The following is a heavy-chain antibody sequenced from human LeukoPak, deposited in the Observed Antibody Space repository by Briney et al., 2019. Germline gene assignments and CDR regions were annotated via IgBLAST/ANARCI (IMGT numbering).Heavy chain of an antibody. CDR3: ARRYSSSWLNFDY. CDR2: IYNTGRT. D-gene: IGHD6-13*01. CDR1: GGSFSGYY. Sequence: SETLSLTCAVYGGSFSGYYWSWIRQPPGKGLEWIGNIYNTGRTNYNPSLKSRVTIFVDTSKNQFSLKLSSVTAADTAVYYCARRYSSSWLNFDYWGQGTLLTVSS. J-gene: IGHJ4*02. V-gene: IGHV4-34*01.